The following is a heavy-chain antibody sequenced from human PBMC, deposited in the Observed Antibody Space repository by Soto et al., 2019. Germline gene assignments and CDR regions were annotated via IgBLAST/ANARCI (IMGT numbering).Heavy chain of an antibody. CDR2: IYYSGST. CDR1: GGSISSYY. Sequence: SETLSLTCPVSGGSISSYYWSWIRQPPGKGLEWIGYIYYSGSTNYNPSLKSRVTISVDTSKNQFSLKLSSVTAADTAVYYCAREPAGDYGDYFAYYYYGMDVWGQGTTVTVSS. J-gene: IGHJ6*02. D-gene: IGHD4-17*01. V-gene: IGHV4-59*12. CDR3: AREPAGDYGDYFAYYYYGMDV.